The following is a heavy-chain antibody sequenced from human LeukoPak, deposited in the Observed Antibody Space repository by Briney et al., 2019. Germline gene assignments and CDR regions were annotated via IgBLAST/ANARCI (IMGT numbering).Heavy chain of an antibody. Sequence: SETLSLTCTVSGGSISSGDYYWTWIRQPPGKGLEWMGYIFYSGSMYYNPSPKSRLTISVDTSKNQFSLKLRSVTAADTAVYYCARQTTVISFDYWGQGALVTVSS. J-gene: IGHJ4*02. V-gene: IGHV4-30-4*01. CDR1: GGSISSGDYY. CDR3: ARQTTVISFDY. D-gene: IGHD4-17*01. CDR2: IFYSGSM.